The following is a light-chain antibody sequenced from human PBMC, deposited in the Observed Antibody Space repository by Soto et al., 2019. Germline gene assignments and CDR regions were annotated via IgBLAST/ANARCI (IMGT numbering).Light chain of an antibody. J-gene: IGKJ4*01. CDR2: DAS. V-gene: IGKV3-11*01. CDR3: QQRRNWSFLT. CDR1: QSVSSY. Sequence: EIVLTQSPSTLSLSPGERATLSCRASQSVSSYLAWYQQKPGQAPRLLIYDASNRATGIPARFSGSGSGTDFTLTISSLEPEDFAVYYCQQRRNWSFLTFGGGTKVEIK.